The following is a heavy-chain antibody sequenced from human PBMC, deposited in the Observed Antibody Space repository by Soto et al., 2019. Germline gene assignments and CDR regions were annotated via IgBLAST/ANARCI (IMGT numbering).Heavy chain of an antibody. D-gene: IGHD3-10*01. Sequence: ASVKVSCKASGYTFTGYYMHWVRQAPGQGLEWMGWINPNSGGTNYAQKFQGWVTMTRDTSISTAHMELSRLRSDDTAVYYCARGPITMVRGVISTVSLSYYYYYMDVWGKGTTVTVSS. CDR3: ARGPITMVRGVISTVSLSYYYYYMDV. J-gene: IGHJ6*03. CDR2: INPNSGGT. CDR1: GYTFTGYY. V-gene: IGHV1-2*04.